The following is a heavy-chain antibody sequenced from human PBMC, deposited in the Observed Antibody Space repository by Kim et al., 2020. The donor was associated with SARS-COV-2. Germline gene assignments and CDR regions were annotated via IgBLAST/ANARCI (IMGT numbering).Heavy chain of an antibody. CDR1: GGSFSGYY. CDR2: INHRGST. Sequence: SETLSLTCAVYGGSFSGYYWSWIRQPPGKGLEWFGEINHRGSTNYNPSFKSRVTISVDTTKNQFSLKLSSVTAADTAVYYCARGRSLYYFGSGTLDYWGQRTPVTVSS. D-gene: IGHD3-10*01. V-gene: IGHV4-34*01. CDR3: ARGRSLYYFGSGTLDY. J-gene: IGHJ4*02.